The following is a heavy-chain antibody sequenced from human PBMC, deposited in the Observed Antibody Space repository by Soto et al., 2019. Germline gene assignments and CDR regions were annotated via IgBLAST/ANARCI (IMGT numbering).Heavy chain of an antibody. CDR1: GFTFSRFE. CDR3: TRAAWFPYLSFY. Sequence: PGGSLRLSCAASGFTFSRFELHWVRQTPGKGLEWISYISSSGSTAYYASSVEGRFTISRDNANNSVYLQMDSLRAEDTALYYCTRAAWFPYLSFYWGQGALVTVSS. CDR2: ISSSGSTA. V-gene: IGHV3-48*03. J-gene: IGHJ4*02. D-gene: IGHD3-10*01.